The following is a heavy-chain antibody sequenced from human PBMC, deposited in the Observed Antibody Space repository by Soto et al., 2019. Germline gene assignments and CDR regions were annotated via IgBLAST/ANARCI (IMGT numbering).Heavy chain of an antibody. CDR1: GFTFSSYS. J-gene: IGHJ4*02. D-gene: IGHD1-20*01. CDR3: AKDMGYNWNYFDY. CDR2: ISSSRSNI. V-gene: IGHV3-21*05. Sequence: PGGSLRLSCAASGFTFSSYSMNWVRQAPGKGLEWVSYISSSRSNIYYADSVKGRFTISRDNSKNTLYLQMNSLRAEYTAVYYCAKDMGYNWNYFDYWGQGTLVTVSS.